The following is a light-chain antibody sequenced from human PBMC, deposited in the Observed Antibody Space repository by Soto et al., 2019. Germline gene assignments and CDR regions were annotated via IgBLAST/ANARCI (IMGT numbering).Light chain of an antibody. J-gene: IGKJ2*01. Sequence: EIVMKQSPATLSLSPRERAALSCRASQSINTELAWYQQKPGQPPRLLIYAASTRATGVPARFTGSESGSEFTLTISGLQSEDFAFYYGHRGHNWPLTFGQGTRLEI. CDR2: AAS. V-gene: IGKV3-15*01. CDR1: QSINTE. CDR3: HRGHNWPLT.